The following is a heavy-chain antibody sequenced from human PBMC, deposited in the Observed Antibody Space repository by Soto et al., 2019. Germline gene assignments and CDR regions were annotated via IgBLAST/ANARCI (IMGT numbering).Heavy chain of an antibody. V-gene: IGHV1-69*13. Sequence: ASVKVSCKASGGTFSSYAISWVRQAPGQGLEWMGGIIPIFGTANYAQKFQGRVTITADESTSTAYMELSSLRSEDTAVYYCARDGTSDYYGSGSYYNRFDYWGQGTLVTVSS. J-gene: IGHJ4*02. CDR2: IIPIFGTA. CDR3: ARDGTSDYYGSGSYYNRFDY. D-gene: IGHD3-10*01. CDR1: GGTFSSYA.